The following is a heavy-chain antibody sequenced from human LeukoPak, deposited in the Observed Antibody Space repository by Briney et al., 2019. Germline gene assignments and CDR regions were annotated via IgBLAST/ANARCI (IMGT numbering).Heavy chain of an antibody. D-gene: IGHD3-9*01. J-gene: IGHJ4*02. CDR2: ISWDSVHI. CDR1: GFTFDDCA. V-gene: IGHV3-9*01. CDR3: AKDQYRYFDWLSHFDY. Sequence: GGSLRLSCAASGFTFDDCAMHWVRQAPGKGLEWVSGISWDSVHIGYADSVKGRSTISRDNAKNSLYLQMNSLRAEDTAVYYCAKDQYRYFDWLSHFDYWGQGTLVTVSS.